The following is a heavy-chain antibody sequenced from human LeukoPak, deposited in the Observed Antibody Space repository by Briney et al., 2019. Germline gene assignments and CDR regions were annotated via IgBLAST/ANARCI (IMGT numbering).Heavy chain of an antibody. CDR3: AKDRYCTTVTCYGWLDY. V-gene: IGHV3-23*01. D-gene: IGHD2-8*01. J-gene: IGHJ4*02. Sequence: GGSLRLSCVASGFTVSSYAMSWVRLAPGKGLEWVTGVRGRDDSTFYADSVRGRFTISRDNSRNTLYLQMDSLRAEDTAVYYCAKDRYCTTVTCYGWLDYWGLGTLVTVSS. CDR2: VRGRDDST. CDR1: GFTVSSYA.